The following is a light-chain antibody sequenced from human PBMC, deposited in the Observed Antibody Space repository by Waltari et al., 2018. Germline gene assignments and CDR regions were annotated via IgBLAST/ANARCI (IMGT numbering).Light chain of an antibody. V-gene: IGKV3-15*01. CDR3: QQYNNWPFT. CDR2: GAS. J-gene: IGKJ2*01. CDR1: QSVDNN. Sequence: EIVMTQSPATLSVSPGERATLSCRPSQSVDNNLAWYQQNPGQAPRLLIYGASTRATGIAARFSGSGSGTEFTFTISSLQSEDFAVYYCQQYNNWPFTFGRGTKLELK.